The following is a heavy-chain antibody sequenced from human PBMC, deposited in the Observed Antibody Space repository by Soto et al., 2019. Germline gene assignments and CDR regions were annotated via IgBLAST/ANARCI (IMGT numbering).Heavy chain of an antibody. CDR3: ARESKYDTSGYPPWFAP. V-gene: IGHV4-31*03. J-gene: IGHJ5*02. CDR2: IYYSGST. Sequence: QVQLQESGPGLVKPSQTLSLTCTVSVASISSGGYYWSWIRQHPGEGLEWIGYIYYSGSTSYNPSLKSRVTIPVYTSKNHFSLKLSSVTDADTAVYYCARESKYDTSGYPPWFAPWGQGTLVTVSS. D-gene: IGHD3-22*01. CDR1: VASISSGGYY.